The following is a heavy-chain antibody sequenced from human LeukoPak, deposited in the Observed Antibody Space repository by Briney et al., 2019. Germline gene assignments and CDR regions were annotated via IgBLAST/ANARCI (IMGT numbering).Heavy chain of an antibody. CDR2: INPSGGST. CDR1: GYTFTSYY. V-gene: IGHV1-46*01. Sequence: ASVKVSCKASGYTFTSYYMHWVRQAPGQGLEWMGIINPSGGSTSYAQKFQGRVTMTRDTSTSTVYMELSSLRSEDTAVYYCARESALLSLYYYYGMDVWGQGTTVTVSS. J-gene: IGHJ6*02. D-gene: IGHD3-10*01. CDR3: ARESALLSLYYYYGMDV.